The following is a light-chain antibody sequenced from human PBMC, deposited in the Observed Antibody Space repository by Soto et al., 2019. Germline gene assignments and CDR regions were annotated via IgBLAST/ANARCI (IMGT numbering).Light chain of an antibody. CDR2: GAS. CDR1: QDIRKY. CDR3: QQYDNLPPFT. Sequence: DIQMTQSPSSLSASIGDRVTITCQASQDIRKYLNWYQQKPGRAPKLLIYGASNLETGVPSRFRGSGYGTDFIFTISSLQPEDIATYFCQQYDNLPPFTFGPGTKVAIK. V-gene: IGKV1-33*01. J-gene: IGKJ3*01.